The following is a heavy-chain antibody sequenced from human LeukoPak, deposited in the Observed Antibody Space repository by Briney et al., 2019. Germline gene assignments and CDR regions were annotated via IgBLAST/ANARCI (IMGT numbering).Heavy chain of an antibody. Sequence: PSQTLSLTCTVSGDSISSGGYHWTWIRQHPGKGLERIGYISYSGSTYYNPSLKSRVNISMDTSKNQFSLSLTSVTAADTAVYYCARDYGDYFRWFGPWGQGTLVTVSS. D-gene: IGHD4-17*01. V-gene: IGHV4-31*03. CDR2: ISYSGST. J-gene: IGHJ5*02. CDR1: GDSISSGGYH. CDR3: ARDYGDYFRWFGP.